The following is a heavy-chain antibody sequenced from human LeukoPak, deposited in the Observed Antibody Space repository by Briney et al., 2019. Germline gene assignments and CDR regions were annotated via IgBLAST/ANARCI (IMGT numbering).Heavy chain of an antibody. CDR3: ARDQGIYNHRIIDS. CDR1: GYTFSIYG. V-gene: IGHV1-18*01. Sequence: ASVKVSCKASGYTFSIYGISWVRQAPGQGLEWMGGISAYNGNTNFAQEFQGRVTLTTDTSTRTASMELRSLRSDDTAVYYCARDQGIYNHRIIDSWGQGTLVTVSS. J-gene: IGHJ4*02. CDR2: ISAYNGNT. D-gene: IGHD5-12*01.